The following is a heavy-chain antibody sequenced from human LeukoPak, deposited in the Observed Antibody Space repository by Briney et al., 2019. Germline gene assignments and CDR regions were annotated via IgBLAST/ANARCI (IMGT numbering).Heavy chain of an antibody. D-gene: IGHD6-19*01. CDR3: TSSGWYSEYYFDY. CDR1: GFTLSSYA. Sequence: GGSLRLSCAASGFTLSSYAMSWVRQAPGKGLEWVSAISGSGGSTYYADSVRGRFTIARDNSNNNVYLQMNSLSAEDTAVYYCTSSGWYSEYYFDYWGQGTLVTVSS. V-gene: IGHV3-23*01. CDR2: ISGSGGST. J-gene: IGHJ4*02.